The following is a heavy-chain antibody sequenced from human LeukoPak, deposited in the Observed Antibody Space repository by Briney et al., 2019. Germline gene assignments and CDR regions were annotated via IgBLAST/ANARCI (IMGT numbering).Heavy chain of an antibody. Sequence: ASVKVSCKASGYTFTSYAMHWVRQAPGQRLEWMGWINAGNGSTKYPQKFQGRVTITRDTSASTAYMELSSLRSEDTAVYYCARGTNVVVVPAAMGYWGQGTLVTVSS. CDR3: ARGTNVVVVPAAMGY. D-gene: IGHD2-2*01. V-gene: IGHV1-3*01. CDR1: GYTFTSYA. CDR2: INAGNGST. J-gene: IGHJ4*02.